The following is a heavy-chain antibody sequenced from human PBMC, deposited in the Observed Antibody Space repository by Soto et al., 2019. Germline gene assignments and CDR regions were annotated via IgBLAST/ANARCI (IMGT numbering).Heavy chain of an antibody. J-gene: IGHJ5*02. V-gene: IGHV4-61*01. D-gene: IGHD6-19*01. CDR2: IYHSGST. Sequence: QVQLQESGPGLVKPSETLSLTCTVSGGSVSSGSYHWGWIRQPPGKGLEWIGYIYHSGSTNYNPSLKSRVTISVDTSKNQFSLSLTSVTAADTAVYYCARLSAAWFDPWGQGNLVTVAS. CDR1: GGSVSSGSYH. CDR3: ARLSAAWFDP.